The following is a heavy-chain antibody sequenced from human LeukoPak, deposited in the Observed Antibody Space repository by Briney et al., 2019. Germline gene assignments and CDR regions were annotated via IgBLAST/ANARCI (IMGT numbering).Heavy chain of an antibody. CDR1: GFTFDDYG. V-gene: IGHV3-20*04. D-gene: IGHD1-1*01. CDR3: ARDRFPSRYGGLDN. CDR2: INWDGSST. Sequence: GGSLRLSCAASGFTFDDYGMNWVRQAPGKGLEWVSGINWDGSSTGYADSVKGRFTISRDNAKNSLYLQMNSLRAEDTAVYYCARDRFPSRYGGLDNWGQGTLVTVSS. J-gene: IGHJ4*02.